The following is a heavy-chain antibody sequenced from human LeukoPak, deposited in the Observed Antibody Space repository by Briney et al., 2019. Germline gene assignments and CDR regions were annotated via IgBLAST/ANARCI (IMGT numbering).Heavy chain of an antibody. D-gene: IGHD1-26*01. CDR3: AKGATYYYYYGMDV. Sequence: GGSLRLSCAASRFTFSNFAMSWVRQAPGKGLEWVSTITASGDHTHYTDSVKGRFTISRDNSKNTLYLQMNSLRAEDTAVYYCAKGATYYYYYGMDVWGQGTTVTVSS. V-gene: IGHV3-23*01. J-gene: IGHJ6*02. CDR1: RFTFSNFA. CDR2: ITASGDHT.